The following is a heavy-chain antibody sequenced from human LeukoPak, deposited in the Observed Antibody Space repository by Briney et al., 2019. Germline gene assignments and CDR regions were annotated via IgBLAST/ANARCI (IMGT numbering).Heavy chain of an antibody. CDR2: INHSGST. J-gene: IGHJ4*02. V-gene: IGHV4-34*01. Sequence: SETLSLTCAVSGESFNYYYWNWIRQPPGRGLEWIGEINHSGSTNYNPSLKSRVTMSVDTSKNQISLKMSSVTAADTAVYFCARARCSGDSCYTGYYWGQGTLVTVSS. D-gene: IGHD2-15*01. CDR1: GESFNYYY. CDR3: ARARCSGDSCYTGYY.